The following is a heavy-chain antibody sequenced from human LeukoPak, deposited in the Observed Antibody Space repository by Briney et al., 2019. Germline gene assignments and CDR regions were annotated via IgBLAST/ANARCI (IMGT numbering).Heavy chain of an antibody. J-gene: IGHJ4*02. V-gene: IGHV1-2*02. D-gene: IGHD6-13*01. CDR1: GYTFTGYY. CDR3: ASRGYSSSWYGIDY. Sequence: ASVKVSCKASGYTFTGYYMHWVRQAPGQGLEWMGWINPNSGGTNYAQKFQGRVTMTRDTSISTAYMELSGLRSDDTAVYYCASRGYSSSWYGIDYWGQGTLVTVSS. CDR2: INPNSGGT.